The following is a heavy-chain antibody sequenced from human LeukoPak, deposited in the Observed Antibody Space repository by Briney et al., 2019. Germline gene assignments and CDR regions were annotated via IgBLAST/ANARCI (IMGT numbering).Heavy chain of an antibody. CDR1: GFTFSSYW. CDR3: ARGNYGSIGAFDI. V-gene: IGHV3-7*05. D-gene: IGHD3-10*01. CDR2: IRQDGSEK. Sequence: GGSLRLSCAASGFTFSSYWMSWVRQAPGKGLEWVANIRQDGSEKYYVDSLKGRFTISRDNAKNSLYLQMNSLRAEDTAVYYCARGNYGSIGAFDIWGQGTMVTVSS. J-gene: IGHJ3*02.